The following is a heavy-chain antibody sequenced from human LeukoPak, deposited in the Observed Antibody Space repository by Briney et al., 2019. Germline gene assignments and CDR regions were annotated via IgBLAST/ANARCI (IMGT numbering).Heavy chain of an antibody. Sequence: GGSLRLSCAASGFTFSGYGMNWVRQAPGKGLEWVAITSYDGREKYYADSVKGRFTISRDNAKNSLYLQMNSLRAEDTALYYCAKGPGMATVKRYLDYWGQGTLVTVSS. CDR2: TSYDGREK. CDR1: GFTFSGYG. D-gene: IGHD5-24*01. CDR3: AKGPGMATVKRYLDY. V-gene: IGHV3-30*18. J-gene: IGHJ4*02.